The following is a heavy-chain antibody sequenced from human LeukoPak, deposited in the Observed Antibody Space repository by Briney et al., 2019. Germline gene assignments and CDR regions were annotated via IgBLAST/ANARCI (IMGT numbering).Heavy chain of an antibody. J-gene: IGHJ3*02. CDR2: IIPIFGTA. D-gene: IGHD1-1*01. Sequence: SVKVSCKASGGTFSSYAISWVRQAPGQGLEWMGGIIPIFGTANYAQKFQGRVTITTDESTSTAYMELSSLRSEDTAVYYCARDLYEYQYSRLQRRGAFDIWGQGTMVTVSS. CDR1: GGTFSSYA. V-gene: IGHV1-69*05. CDR3: ARDLYEYQYSRLQRRGAFDI.